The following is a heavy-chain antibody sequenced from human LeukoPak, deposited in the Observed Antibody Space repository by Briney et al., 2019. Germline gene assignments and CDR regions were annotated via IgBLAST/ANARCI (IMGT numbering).Heavy chain of an antibody. D-gene: IGHD5-12*01. V-gene: IGHV4-31*03. J-gene: IGHJ4*02. CDR3: ARSSVATIYRFAY. CDR2: ISYRGST. Sequence: PSETLSLTCTVSGGSISSGGYYWSWIRQYPGKGLEWIGYISYRGSTYYNPSLKSRVIISVDTSKNQFSLKLSSVTAADTAVYYCARSSVATIYRFAYWGQGTLVTVSS. CDR1: GGSISSGGYY.